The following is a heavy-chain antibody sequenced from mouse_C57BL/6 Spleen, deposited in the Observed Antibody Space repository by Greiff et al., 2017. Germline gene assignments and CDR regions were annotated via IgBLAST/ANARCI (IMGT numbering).Heavy chain of an antibody. CDR1: GYTFTSYW. J-gene: IGHJ1*03. CDR3: YYGSSYWYFYV. CDR2: IHPNSGST. V-gene: IGHV1-64*01. Sequence: QVQLQQPGAELVKPGASVKLSCKASGYTFTSYWMHWVKQRPGQGLEWIGMIHPNSGSTNYNEKFKSKATLTVDKSSSTAYMQLSSLTSEDSAVYYCYYGSSYWYFYVWGTGTTVTVAS. D-gene: IGHD1-1*01.